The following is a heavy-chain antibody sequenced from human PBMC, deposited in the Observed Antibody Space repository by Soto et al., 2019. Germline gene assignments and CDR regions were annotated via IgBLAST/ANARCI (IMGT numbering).Heavy chain of an antibody. V-gene: IGHV4-39*02. CDR3: ARDSAYHGP. Sequence: SETLSLTCTVSGGSISSSSYYWGWIRQPPGKGLEWIGSIYYSGSTYYNPSLKSRVTISVDTSKNQFSLKLRSEDTAVYYCARDSAYHGPWGQGTLVTVSS. CDR2: IYYSGST. CDR1: GGSISSSSYY. D-gene: IGHD2-2*01. J-gene: IGHJ4*02.